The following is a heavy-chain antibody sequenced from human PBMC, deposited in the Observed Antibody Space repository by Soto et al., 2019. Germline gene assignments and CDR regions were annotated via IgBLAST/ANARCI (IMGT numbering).Heavy chain of an antibody. D-gene: IGHD1-26*01. V-gene: IGHV3-9*01. CDR3: KKSRGSYFTYYGMDV. CDR2: IDCNSGSV. J-gene: IGHJ6*02. CDR1: GFTFDDYA. Sequence: SLLLACAASGFTFDDYAMHWVRQTPGKGLEWVSAIDCNSGSVGYADSVRGRFTISRDNAENSLYLQMNSLRPEDTALYYCKKSRGSYFTYYGMDVWGQGTTVTVSS.